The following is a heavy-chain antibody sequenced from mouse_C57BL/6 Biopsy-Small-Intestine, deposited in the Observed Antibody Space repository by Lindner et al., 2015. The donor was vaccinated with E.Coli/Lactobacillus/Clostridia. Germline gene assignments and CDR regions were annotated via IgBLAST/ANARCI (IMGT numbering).Heavy chain of an antibody. V-gene: IGHV1-80*01. CDR2: IYPGGGDT. D-gene: IGHD1-1*01. CDR3: ASLYGSSYYFDY. CDR1: GYAFSSYW. J-gene: IGHJ2*01. Sequence: VQLQESGAELVKPGASVKISCKASGYAFSSYWMNWVKQRPGKGLEWIGQIYPGGGDTNYNGKFKGKATLTADKSSSTAYMQLSSLTSEDSAVYFCASLYGSSYYFDYWGQGTTLTVSS.